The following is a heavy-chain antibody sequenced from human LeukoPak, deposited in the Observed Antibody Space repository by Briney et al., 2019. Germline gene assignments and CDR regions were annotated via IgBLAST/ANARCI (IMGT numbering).Heavy chain of an antibody. D-gene: IGHD1-26*01. Sequence: AGGSLRLSCAASGFTFSSYWMHWVRQAPGKGLVWVSRINNDGSSTSYADSVKGRFTISRDNAKNTLYLQMNSLRAEDTAVYYCARDQAGGYSGSYNYYYGMDVWGQGTTVTVSS. CDR3: ARDQAGGYSGSYNYYYGMDV. CDR2: INNDGSST. CDR1: GFTFSSYW. J-gene: IGHJ6*02. V-gene: IGHV3-74*01.